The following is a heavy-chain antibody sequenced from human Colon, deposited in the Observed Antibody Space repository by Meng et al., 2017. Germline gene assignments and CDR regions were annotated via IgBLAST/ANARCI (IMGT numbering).Heavy chain of an antibody. CDR3: ARVIYASGNMAHLDC. Sequence: QGHVQESGPGLVKPSGTLSLACAVSGDSIRSSNWWSWVRQPPGRGLEWIGEIYHSGSTNYNPSLKNRLSLTVDKSKNQFSLTLHSVTAADTAVYYCARVIYASGNMAHLDCWGQGTLVTVSS. CDR2: IYHSGST. V-gene: IGHV4-4*02. D-gene: IGHD3-10*01. CDR1: GDSIRSSNW. J-gene: IGHJ4*02.